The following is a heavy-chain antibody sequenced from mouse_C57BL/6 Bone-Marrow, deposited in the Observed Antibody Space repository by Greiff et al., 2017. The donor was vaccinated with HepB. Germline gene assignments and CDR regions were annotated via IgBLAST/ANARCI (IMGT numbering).Heavy chain of an antibody. CDR2: INPSNGGT. CDR1: GYTFTSYW. J-gene: IGHJ2*01. CDR3: ARSDSRCDYFDY. Sequence: QVQLQQPGTELVKPGASVKLSCKASGYTFTSYWMHWVKQRPGQGLEWIGNINPSNGGTNYNEKFKSKATLTVDKASSTAYMQHSSLTSEDSAVYYCARSDSRCDYFDYWGQGTTLTVSS. D-gene: IGHD6-1*01. V-gene: IGHV1-53*01.